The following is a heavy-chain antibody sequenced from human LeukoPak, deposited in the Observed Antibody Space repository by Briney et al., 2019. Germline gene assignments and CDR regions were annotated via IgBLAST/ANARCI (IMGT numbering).Heavy chain of an antibody. D-gene: IGHD6-13*01. V-gene: IGHV4-34*01. CDR3: AGRQQQLFVY. CDR2: INHSGST. Sequence: SETLSLTCAVYGGSFSGYYWSWIRQPPGKGLEWIGEINHSGSTNYNPSLKSRVTISVDTSKNQFSLKLSSVTAADTAVYYCAGRQQQLFVYWGQGTLVTVSS. CDR1: GGSFSGYY. J-gene: IGHJ4*02.